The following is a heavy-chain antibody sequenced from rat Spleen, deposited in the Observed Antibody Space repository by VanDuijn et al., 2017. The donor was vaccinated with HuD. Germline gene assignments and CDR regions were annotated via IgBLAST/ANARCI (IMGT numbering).Heavy chain of an antibody. CDR2: ITNTGGST. CDR3: ARTITTEDY. CDR1: GFTFNNYL. V-gene: IGHV5-31*01. Sequence: EVQLVESGGGLVQPGRSMKLSCAASGFTFNNYLMTWIRQAPGKGLEWVASITNTGGSTYYPDSVKGRFTISRDNAKNTLYLQLNSLKSEDTAIYYCARTITTEDYGGQGVMVTVSS. J-gene: IGHJ2*01. D-gene: IGHD1-1*01.